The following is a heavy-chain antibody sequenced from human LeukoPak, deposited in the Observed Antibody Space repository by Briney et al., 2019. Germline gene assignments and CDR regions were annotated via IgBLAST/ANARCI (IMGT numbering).Heavy chain of an antibody. D-gene: IGHD6-6*01. V-gene: IGHV4-30-4*01. CDR2: IYYSGST. CDR1: GGSISSGDYY. Sequence: PSETLSLTCTVSGGSISSGDYYWSWIRQPPGKGLEWIGYIYYSGSTYYNPSLKSRVTISVDTSKNQFSLKLSSVTAADTAVYYCARGYEYSSSSAFDYRGQGTLVTVSS. J-gene: IGHJ4*02. CDR3: ARGYEYSSSSAFDY.